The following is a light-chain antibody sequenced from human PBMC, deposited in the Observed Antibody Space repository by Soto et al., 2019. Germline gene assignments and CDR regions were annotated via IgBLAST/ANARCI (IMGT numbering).Light chain of an antibody. CDR3: QSYDSSLSASV. CDR2: VNN. Sequence: QSVLTQPPSVSGAPGQRVTISCTGSSSSIGAGYDVHWYQQVTGTAPKLLIYVNNNRPSGVPDRFSGSKSGTSASLVITGLQAEDEADYYCQSYDSSLSASVFGGGTKVTVL. CDR1: SSSIGAGYD. J-gene: IGLJ3*02. V-gene: IGLV1-40*01.